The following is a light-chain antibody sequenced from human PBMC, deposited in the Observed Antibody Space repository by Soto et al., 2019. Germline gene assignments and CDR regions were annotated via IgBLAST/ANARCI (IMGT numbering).Light chain of an antibody. CDR3: QQNYIVPPWT. CDR1: QNISRS. CDR2: AAS. V-gene: IGKV1-39*01. Sequence: QMTQSPSSLSASLVDRVNISCQASQNISRSLNWYQQKPGHPPKLLIFAASGLQSGVPSRFSGSGSGAYFSLTISSLQPEDFATYYCQQNYIVPPWTFGQGTKVEVK. J-gene: IGKJ1*01.